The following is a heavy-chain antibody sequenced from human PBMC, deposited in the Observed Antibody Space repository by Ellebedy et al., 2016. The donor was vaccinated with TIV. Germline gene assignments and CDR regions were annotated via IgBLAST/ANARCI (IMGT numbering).Heavy chain of an antibody. D-gene: IGHD6-6*01. J-gene: IGHJ6*02. CDR2: IYYSGST. CDR3: ARDRRFREVIAARRGDYYYYGMDV. Sequence: MPSETLSLTCAVYGGSFSGYYWSWIRQPPGKGLEWIGYIYYSGSTYYKPSLKSRVIISVDTSKNQFSLKLNSVTTADTAVYYCARDRRFREVIAARRGDYYYYGMDVWGQGTTVTVSS. V-gene: IGHV4-34*09. CDR1: GGSFSGYY.